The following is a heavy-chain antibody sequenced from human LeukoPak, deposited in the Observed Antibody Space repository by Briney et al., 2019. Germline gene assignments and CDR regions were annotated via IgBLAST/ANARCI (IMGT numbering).Heavy chain of an antibody. V-gene: IGHV1-46*01. CDR3: ARDAVEMATISRNAFDI. CDR2: INPSGGST. CDR1: GYTFTSYY. D-gene: IGHD5-24*01. J-gene: IGHJ3*02. Sequence: ASVKVSCKASGYTFTSYYMHWVRQAPGQGLEWMGIINPSGGSTSYAQKFQGRVTMTRDMSTSTVYMELSSLRSEDTAVYYCARDAVEMATISRNAFDIWGQGTMVTVSS.